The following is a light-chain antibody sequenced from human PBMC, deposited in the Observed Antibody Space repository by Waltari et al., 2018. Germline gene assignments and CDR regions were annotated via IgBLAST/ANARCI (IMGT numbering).Light chain of an antibody. J-gene: IGKJ1*01. Sequence: IVLTQSPGTLSLSPGGRATLSCRASESVSVDYLAWYQQKPGQAPRLLLYDASTRATGVPDRFSGSGSGTDFTLTISRLEPEDFAVYYCQQYGSLPWTFGQGTKVAIK. CDR2: DAS. V-gene: IGKV3-20*01. CDR3: QQYGSLPWT. CDR1: ESVSVDY.